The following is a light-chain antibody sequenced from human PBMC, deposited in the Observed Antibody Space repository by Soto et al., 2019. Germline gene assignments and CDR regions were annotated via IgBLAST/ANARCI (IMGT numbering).Light chain of an antibody. CDR2: RAS. V-gene: IGKV3-20*01. CDR3: QHYGSSPREVT. CDR1: QSVTSSH. J-gene: IGKJ2*01. Sequence: EIELTQSADTLSLSPGERATLSCRASQSVTSSHVAWYQQRPGQAPRLLIYRASNRATGIPDRFSGSGSGTDFTLTISRLEPEDSAVYYCQHYGSSPREVTFGQGTKLEI.